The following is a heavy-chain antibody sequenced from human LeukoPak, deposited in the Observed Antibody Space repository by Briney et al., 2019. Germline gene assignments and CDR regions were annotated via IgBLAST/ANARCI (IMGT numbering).Heavy chain of an antibody. J-gene: IGHJ4*02. V-gene: IGHV4-39*01. CDR2: IYYSGST. Sequence: SETLSLTCTVSGGSISSSSYYWGWIRQPPGKGLEWIGSIYYSGSTYYNPSLKSRVTISVDTSKNQFSLKLSSVTAADTAVYYCASYYYGSSGYYYFDYWGQGTLVTVSS. CDR3: ASYYYGSSGYYYFDY. D-gene: IGHD3-22*01. CDR1: GGSISSSSYY.